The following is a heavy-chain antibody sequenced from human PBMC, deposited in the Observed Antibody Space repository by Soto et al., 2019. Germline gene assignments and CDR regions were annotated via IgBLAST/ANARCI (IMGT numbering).Heavy chain of an antibody. D-gene: IGHD3-16*01. CDR3: ARVGRFYDSGVWGSYFEH. Sequence: QVQLQESGPGLVKPSQTLSLTCTVSGASISSGGYYWSWIRQDPGRGLEWIGYLYYSGVTYYNSFLKSRVTISVDTSKNQFSLKLNSVTAADTAVYYCARVGRFYDSGVWGSYFEHWGQGTLVTVTS. CDR2: LYYSGVT. V-gene: IGHV4-31*03. CDR1: GASISSGGYY. J-gene: IGHJ4*02.